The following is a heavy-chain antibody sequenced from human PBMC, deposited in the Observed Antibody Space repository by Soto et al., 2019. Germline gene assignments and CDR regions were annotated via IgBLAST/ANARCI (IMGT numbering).Heavy chain of an antibody. CDR3: ARDPAQRYSSGVETFDP. D-gene: IGHD6-19*01. Sequence: ASVKVSCKASGYTFTAYAIHWMRQAPGQRLEWMGWINVGKGNTRYSEKFQDRVTMTRDTSTSTVYMELSSLRSEDTAVYYCARDPAQRYSSGVETFDPWGQGTLVTVSS. CDR2: INVGKGNT. V-gene: IGHV1-3*01. CDR1: GYTFTAYA. J-gene: IGHJ5*02.